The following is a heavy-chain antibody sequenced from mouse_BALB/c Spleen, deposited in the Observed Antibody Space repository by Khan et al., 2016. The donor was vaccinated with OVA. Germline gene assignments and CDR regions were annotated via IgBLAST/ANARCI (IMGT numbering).Heavy chain of an antibody. V-gene: IGHV1S81*02. J-gene: IGHJ3*01. Sequence: QVQLQQPGAELVKPGASVRLSCKASGYTFTSYYLYWVKQRPGQGLEWIGDINPNNGGTNFNEKFKSKATLTVDKSSSTAYIQLNSLTSEDSAVYYCARSGYGSFAYWGQGTLVTVSA. D-gene: IGHD2-2*01. CDR3: ARSGYGSFAY. CDR1: GYTFTSYY. CDR2: INPNNGGT.